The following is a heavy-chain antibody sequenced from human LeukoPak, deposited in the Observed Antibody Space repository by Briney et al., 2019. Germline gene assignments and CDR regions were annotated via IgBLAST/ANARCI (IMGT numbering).Heavy chain of an antibody. V-gene: IGHV3-53*01. CDR2: IFSGGST. J-gene: IGHJ4*02. Sequence: GGSPRLSCAASGFTFSDYYMTWVRQAPGKGLEWVSAIFSGGSTYYADSVKGRVTISRDNSKNTLYLQMNNLRGEDTAVYYCARVGPTRSDFDYWGQGTLVTVSS. D-gene: IGHD1-26*01. CDR1: GFTFSDYY. CDR3: ARVGPTRSDFDY.